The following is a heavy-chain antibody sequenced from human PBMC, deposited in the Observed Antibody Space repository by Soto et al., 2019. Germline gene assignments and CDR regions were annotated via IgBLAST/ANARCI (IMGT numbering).Heavy chain of an antibody. CDR2: MNPNSGNT. Sequence: ASVKVSCKASGYTFTSYDINWVRQATGQGLEWMGWMNPNSGNTGYAQKFQGRVTMTRNTSISTAYMELSSLRSEDTAVYYCAGWELASVSAAFDIWGQGTMVTVSS. V-gene: IGHV1-8*01. J-gene: IGHJ3*02. D-gene: IGHD1-26*01. CDR3: AGWELASVSAAFDI. CDR1: GYTFTSYD.